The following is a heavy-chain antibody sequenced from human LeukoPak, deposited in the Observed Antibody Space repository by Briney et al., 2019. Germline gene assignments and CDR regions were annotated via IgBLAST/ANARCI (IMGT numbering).Heavy chain of an antibody. D-gene: IGHD6-13*01. CDR1: GYTFTSYD. J-gene: IGHJ4*02. CDR2: MNPNSGNT. Sequence: ASVKVSCKASGYTFTSYDINWVRQAPGQGLEWMGWMNPNSGNTGYAQKFQGRVTMTRNTSISTAYMELSSLRSEDTAVYYCARDSRGIAAAGAQDDWGQGTLVTVSS. CDR3: ARDSRGIAAAGAQDD. V-gene: IGHV1-8*01.